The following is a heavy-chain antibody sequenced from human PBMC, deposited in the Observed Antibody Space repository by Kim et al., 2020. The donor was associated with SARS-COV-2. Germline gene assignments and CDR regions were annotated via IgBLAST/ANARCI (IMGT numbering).Heavy chain of an antibody. D-gene: IGHD6-19*01. CDR2: IYPGDSDT. V-gene: IGHV5-51*01. CDR1: GYSFTSYW. J-gene: IGHJ5*02. Sequence: GESLKISCKGSGYSFTSYWIGWVRQMPGKGLEWMGIIYPGDSDTRYSPSFQGQVTISADTSISTAYLQWSSLKASDTAMYYCARVPDDAVAGPNWFDPWGQGTLVTVSS. CDR3: ARVPDDAVAGPNWFDP.